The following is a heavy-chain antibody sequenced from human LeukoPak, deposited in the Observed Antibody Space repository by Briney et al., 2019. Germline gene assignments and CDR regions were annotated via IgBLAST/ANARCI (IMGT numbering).Heavy chain of an antibody. Sequence: GGSLRLSCAASGFTFTKYWMTWVRQAPGKGLEWVGNIKQDGSDKNYMDSVKGRFTISRDNTKNSVYLQMSGLRAEDTAVYYCAREVWGPEYWGQGTLVTVSS. J-gene: IGHJ4*02. CDR3: AREVWGPEY. D-gene: IGHD1-14*01. V-gene: IGHV3-7*01. CDR2: IKQDGSDK. CDR1: GFTFTKYW.